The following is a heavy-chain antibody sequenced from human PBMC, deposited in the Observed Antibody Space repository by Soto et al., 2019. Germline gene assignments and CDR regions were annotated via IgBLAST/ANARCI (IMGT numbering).Heavy chain of an antibody. D-gene: IGHD1-26*01. CDR3: ARSQVGRPLDV. J-gene: IGHJ6*02. V-gene: IGHV1-46*01. Sequence: ASVKGSFKACRYAFTNFYIHLLRQAPGQGLEWMGIINPSGGSTTYPQKFQGRVTMTRDTSTSTVHMELITLRSEDTAVYYCARSQVGRPLDVWGPGTTVTVSS. CDR1: RYAFTNFY. CDR2: INPSGGST.